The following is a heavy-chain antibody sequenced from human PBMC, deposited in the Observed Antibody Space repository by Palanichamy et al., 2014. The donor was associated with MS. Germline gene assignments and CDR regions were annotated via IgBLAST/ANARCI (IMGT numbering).Heavy chain of an antibody. V-gene: IGHV3-49*03. D-gene: IGHD2-15*01. Sequence: EVQLVDSGGGLVQPGRSLRLSCTASGFTFGDYAMSWFRQAPGKGLEWVGFIRSKAYGGTTEYAASVKGRFTISRDDSKSIAYLHMNSLKAEDTAVYYCSRNEGYCSGGTCYPFDYWGQGTLVTVSS. CDR3: SRNEGYCSGGTCYPFDY. CDR1: GFTFGDYA. J-gene: IGHJ4*02. CDR2: IRSKAYGGTT.